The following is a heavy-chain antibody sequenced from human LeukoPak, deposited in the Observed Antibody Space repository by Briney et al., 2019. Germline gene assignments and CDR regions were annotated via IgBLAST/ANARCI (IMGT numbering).Heavy chain of an antibody. Sequence: SVKVSCKASGGTFSSYAISWVRQAPGRGLEWMGGIIPIFGTANYAQKFQGRVTITADESTSTAYMELSSLRSEDTAVYYCAQFDAYYYDSSGYYPPGDYWGQGTLVTVSS. CDR2: IIPIFGTA. J-gene: IGHJ4*02. CDR1: GGTFSSYA. V-gene: IGHV1-69*01. D-gene: IGHD3-22*01. CDR3: AQFDAYYYDSSGYYPPGDY.